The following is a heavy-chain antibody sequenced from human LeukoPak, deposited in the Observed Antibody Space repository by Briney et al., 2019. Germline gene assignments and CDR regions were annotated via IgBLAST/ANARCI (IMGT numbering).Heavy chain of an antibody. V-gene: IGHV3-23*01. D-gene: IGHD2-15*01. CDR2: ISGSGGST. CDR3: AKDKGAAGAFDI. CDR1: GGSISSYY. Sequence: ASETLSLTCTVSGGSISSYYWSWIRQPPGKGLEWVSAISGSGGSTYYADSVKGRFTISRDNSKNTLYLQMNSLRAEDTAVYYCAKDKGAAGAFDIWGQGTMVTVSS. J-gene: IGHJ3*02.